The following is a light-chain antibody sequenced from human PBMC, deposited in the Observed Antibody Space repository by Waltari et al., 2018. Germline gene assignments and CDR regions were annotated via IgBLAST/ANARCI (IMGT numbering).Light chain of an antibody. V-gene: IGKV1-39*01. J-gene: IGKJ1*01. Sequence: DIQMTQSPSSLSASVGARVSITCRASQSISSYLNWYQQKPGKAPKRLIYVASSLESGVPSRCSGSGSGTDFTLTISSLQPEDFATYYCQQSYSTPWTFGQGTKVEIK. CDR2: VAS. CDR1: QSISSY. CDR3: QQSYSTPWT.